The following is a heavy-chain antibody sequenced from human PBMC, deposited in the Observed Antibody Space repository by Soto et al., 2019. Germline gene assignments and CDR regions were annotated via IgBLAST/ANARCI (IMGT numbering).Heavy chain of an antibody. V-gene: IGHV1-18*04. CDR2: ISPLKGRT. J-gene: IGHJ1*01. Sequence: QVQLLQSGPDLKRPGASLKVSCKTSGYTFTSYGITWVRQAPGQGLEWMAWISPLKGRTQYSQKAKGRVTLSTDTPSNTAYMEMTTLRVDDTAVYYCAMDYGDRPEYFKHWGQGTLVTVS. D-gene: IGHD4-17*01. CDR1: GYTFTSYG. CDR3: AMDYGDRPEYFKH.